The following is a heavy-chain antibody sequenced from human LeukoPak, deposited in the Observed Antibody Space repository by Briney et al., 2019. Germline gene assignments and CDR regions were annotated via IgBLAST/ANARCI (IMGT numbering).Heavy chain of an antibody. CDR2: INHSGST. V-gene: IGHV4-34*01. Sequence: SETLSLTCAVYGGSFSGYYWSWIRQPSGKGLEWIGEINHSGSTNYNPSLKSRVTISVDTSKNQFSLKLSSVTAADTAVYYCARHVLHSSGWDVNWGQGTLVTVSS. J-gene: IGHJ4*02. CDR1: GGSFSGYY. CDR3: ARHVLHSSGWDVN. D-gene: IGHD6-19*01.